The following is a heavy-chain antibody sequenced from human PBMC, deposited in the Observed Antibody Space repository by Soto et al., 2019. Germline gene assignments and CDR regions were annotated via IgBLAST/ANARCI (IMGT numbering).Heavy chain of an antibody. D-gene: IGHD1-1*01. CDR1: GYGFTTYG. V-gene: IGHV1-18*01. Sequence: QVHLVQSGAEVKKPGASVKVSCKGSGYGFTTYGITWVRQAPGQGLEWMAWISAHNGNTNYAQKLQGRVTVTRDTSTITAYMERRSLRSDYTAVYYCARGRYGDYWGHGALVTVSS. CDR2: ISAHNGNT. J-gene: IGHJ4*01. CDR3: ARGRYGDY.